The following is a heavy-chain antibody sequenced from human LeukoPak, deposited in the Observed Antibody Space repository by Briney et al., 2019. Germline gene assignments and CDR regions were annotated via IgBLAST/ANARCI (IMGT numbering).Heavy chain of an antibody. V-gene: IGHV3-30*04. CDR3: ARERLQSFDY. CDR2: ISYDGSNK. J-gene: IGHJ4*02. Sequence: GGSLRLSCVASRFQFSSYAMSWVRQAPGKGLEWVAVISYDGSNKYYADSVKGRFTISRDNSKNTLYLQMNSLRAEDTAVYYCARERLQSFDYWGQGTLVTVSS. D-gene: IGHD6-25*01. CDR1: RFQFSSYA.